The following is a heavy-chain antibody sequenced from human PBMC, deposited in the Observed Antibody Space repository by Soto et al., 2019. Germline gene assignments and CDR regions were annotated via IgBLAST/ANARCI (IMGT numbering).Heavy chain of an antibody. CDR3: ARDTLTYYYDSSGYSL. CDR1: GFTFSDYY. CDR2: ISSSSSYT. D-gene: IGHD3-22*01. Sequence: QVQLVESGGGLVEPGGSLRLSCAASGFTFSDYYMSWIRQAPGKGLEGVSYISSSSSYTNYADSVKGRFTIPRDNAKNALYLQMNSLRAEDTAVYYCARDTLTYYYDSSGYSLWGQGTLVHVPS. J-gene: IGHJ4*02. V-gene: IGHV3-11*05.